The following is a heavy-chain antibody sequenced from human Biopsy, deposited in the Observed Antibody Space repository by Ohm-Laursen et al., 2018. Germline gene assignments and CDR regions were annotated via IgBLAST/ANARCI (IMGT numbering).Heavy chain of an antibody. D-gene: IGHD6-25*01. Sequence: SLRLSCTASGITTRSYWMSWIRQAPGKGLEWVANIKQDGSEKNYVASVRGRFTISRDNAKNSLYLEMNSLRSEDTAFYYCTKRRTAVRPFDSWGHGTLVTVSS. V-gene: IGHV3-7*03. CDR3: TKRRTAVRPFDS. CDR2: IKQDGSEK. CDR1: GITTRSYW. J-gene: IGHJ4*01.